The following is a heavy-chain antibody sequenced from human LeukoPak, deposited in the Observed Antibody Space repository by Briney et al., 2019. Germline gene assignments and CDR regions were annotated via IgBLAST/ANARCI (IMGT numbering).Heavy chain of an antibody. J-gene: IGHJ5*02. CDR2: ISAYNGNT. Sequence: GASVKVSCKASGYTFTSYGISWVRQAPGQGLEWMGWISAYNGNTNYAQKLQGRVTMTTDTSTGTAYMELRSLRSDDTAVYYCAITIFGVVTFDPWGQGTLVTVSS. V-gene: IGHV1-18*01. D-gene: IGHD3-3*01. CDR3: AITIFGVVTFDP. CDR1: GYTFTSYG.